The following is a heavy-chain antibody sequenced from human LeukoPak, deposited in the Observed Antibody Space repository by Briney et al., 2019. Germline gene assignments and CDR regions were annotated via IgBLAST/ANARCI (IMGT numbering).Heavy chain of an antibody. CDR3: ARTQYPSTAMAYYYYMDV. Sequence: ASVKVSCKASGGTFSSYAISWVRQAPGQGLEWMGGIIPIFGTANYAQKFQGRVTITADESTSTAYMELSSLRSEDTAVYYCARTQYPSTAMAYYYYMDVWGKGTTVTVSS. CDR2: IIPIFGTA. CDR1: GGTFSSYA. V-gene: IGHV1-69*13. J-gene: IGHJ6*03. D-gene: IGHD5-18*01.